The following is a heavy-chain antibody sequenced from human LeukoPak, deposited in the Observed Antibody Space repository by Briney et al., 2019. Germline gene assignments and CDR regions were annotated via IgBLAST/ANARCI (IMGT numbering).Heavy chain of an antibody. Sequence: KPSETLSLTCAVSGYSISNSNWWGWIRQPPGKGLEWIGYIYYSGSTYYNPSLKSRVTMSVDTSKNQFSLKLSSVTAVDTAVYYCARTGLRWIQLPGGWFDPWGQGTLVTVSS. V-gene: IGHV4-28*01. J-gene: IGHJ5*02. CDR1: GYSISNSNW. D-gene: IGHD5-18*01. CDR3: ARTGLRWIQLPGGWFDP. CDR2: IYYSGST.